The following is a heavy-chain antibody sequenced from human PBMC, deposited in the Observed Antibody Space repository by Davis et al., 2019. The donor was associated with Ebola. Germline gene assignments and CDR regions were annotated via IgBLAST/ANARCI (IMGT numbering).Heavy chain of an antibody. CDR2: INHSGTT. V-gene: IGHV4-38-2*02. Sequence: MPSETLSLTCSVSGYSISSNYFWGWIRQPPGKGLEWIGSINHSGTTYYNPSLKSRVTISVDTSKNHFSLKVTSVTAADTAVYYCARAGYYDLWGGFSRGLDYWGQGTLVTASS. CDR1: GYSISSNYF. D-gene: IGHD3-3*01. J-gene: IGHJ4*02. CDR3: ARAGYYDLWGGFSRGLDY.